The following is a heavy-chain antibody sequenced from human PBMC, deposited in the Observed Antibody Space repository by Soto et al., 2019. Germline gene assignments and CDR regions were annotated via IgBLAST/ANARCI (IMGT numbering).Heavy chain of an antibody. CDR2: INPNSGGT. D-gene: IGHD5-18*01. CDR1: GYTFTGYY. Sequence: ASVKVSCKASGYTFTGYYMHWVRQAPGQGLEWMGWINPNSGGTNYAQKFQGWVTMTRDTSISTAYMELSRLRSDDTAVYYCARGLRSRGYSYGYYYYYGMDVWGRGTTVTVSS. V-gene: IGHV1-2*04. J-gene: IGHJ6*02. CDR3: ARGLRSRGYSYGYYYYYGMDV.